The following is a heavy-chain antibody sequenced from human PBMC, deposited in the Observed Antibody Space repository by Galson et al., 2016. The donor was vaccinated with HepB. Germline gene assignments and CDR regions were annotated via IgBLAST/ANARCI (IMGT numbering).Heavy chain of an antibody. Sequence: SVKVSCKASGGTFSSYTISWVRQAPGQGLEWMGRIIPILGIANYAQKFQGRVTITADKSTSTAYMELSSLRSEDTAVYYCARLRGSYQGALDYWGQGTLVTVSS. D-gene: IGHD1-26*01. CDR3: ARLRGSYQGALDY. CDR2: IIPILGIA. J-gene: IGHJ4*02. CDR1: GGTFSSYT. V-gene: IGHV1-69*02.